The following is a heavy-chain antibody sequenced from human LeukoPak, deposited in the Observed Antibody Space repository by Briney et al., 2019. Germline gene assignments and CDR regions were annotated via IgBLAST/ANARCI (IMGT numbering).Heavy chain of an antibody. CDR2: ISYDGSNK. D-gene: IGHD2-2*01. CDR3: ARELTIVVVPAANPWFDP. Sequence: GGSLRLSCAASGFTFSSYGMHWVPQAPGKGLEWVAVISYDGSNKYYADSVKGRFTIFRDNSKNTLYLQMNSLRAEDTAVYYCARELTIVVVPAANPWFDPWGQGTLVTVSS. V-gene: IGHV3-30*03. CDR1: GFTFSSYG. J-gene: IGHJ5*02.